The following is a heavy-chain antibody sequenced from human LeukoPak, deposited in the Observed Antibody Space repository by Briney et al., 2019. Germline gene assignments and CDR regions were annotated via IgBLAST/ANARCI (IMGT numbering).Heavy chain of an antibody. J-gene: IGHJ6*03. CDR1: AFTFSNYG. V-gene: IGHV3-30*03. CDR2: ISYDGGNK. D-gene: IGHD3-3*01. CDR3: ARDNEKHYDFWSGYYVERGYCYMDV. Sequence: PGGSLRLSCAASAFTFSNYGMHWVRQAPGKGLEWVAVISYDGGNKYYADSVKGRFTISRDNSKNTLYLQMNSLRAEDTAVYYCARDNEKHYDFWSGYYVERGYCYMDVWGKGTTVTISS.